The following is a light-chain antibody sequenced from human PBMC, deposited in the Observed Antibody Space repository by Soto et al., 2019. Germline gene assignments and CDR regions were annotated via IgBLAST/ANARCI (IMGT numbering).Light chain of an antibody. Sequence: DIQMTQSPSSLSASVGDRVTITCRASQDISNYLAWYQQKPGKVPKLLIYGASTLQSWVPSRFSGSGSGTDFTLTISSLQTEDVATYYCQNYIRAPWTVGQGTKVESK. V-gene: IGKV1-27*01. CDR1: QDISNY. J-gene: IGKJ1*01. CDR3: QNYIRAPWT. CDR2: GAS.